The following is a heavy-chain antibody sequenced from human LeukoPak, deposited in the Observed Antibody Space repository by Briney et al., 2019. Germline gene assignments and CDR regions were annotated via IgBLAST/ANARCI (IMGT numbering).Heavy chain of an antibody. CDR3: ARDRVGGSYGGAFDI. J-gene: IGHJ3*02. V-gene: IGHV4-59*01. CDR2: IYYSGST. Sequence: PSETLSLTCTVSGGSISSYYWSWIRQPPGKGLEWIGYIYYSGSTNYNPSLKSRVTISVDTSKNQFSLNLSSVTAADTAVYYCARDRVGGSYGGAFDIWGQGTMVTVSS. CDR1: GGSISSYY. D-gene: IGHD1-26*01.